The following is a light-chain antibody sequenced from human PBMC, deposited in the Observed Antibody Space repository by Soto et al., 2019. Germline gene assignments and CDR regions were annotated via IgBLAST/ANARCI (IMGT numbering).Light chain of an antibody. CDR1: QSVSSD. Sequence: IVMTQSPAALSVSPWERATLSCSAGQSVSSDLAWYQQKPGQAPRLLIYGASARATDIPATFSGSGSGTEFTLTISSLQSEDFAVYYCQQYNNWPPVTFGGGTRWIS. V-gene: IGKV3-15*01. CDR2: GAS. J-gene: IGKJ4*01. CDR3: QQYNNWPPVT.